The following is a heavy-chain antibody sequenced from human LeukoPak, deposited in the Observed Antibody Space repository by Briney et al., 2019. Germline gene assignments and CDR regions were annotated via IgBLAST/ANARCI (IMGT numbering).Heavy chain of an antibody. CDR3: AREALWFGESSMV. D-gene: IGHD3-10*01. CDR1: GFIFSNCW. J-gene: IGHJ4*02. Sequence: GGSLRLSCETSGFIFSNCWMTWVRQAPGKGLEWVANIKTDASEKYYADSVKGRFTISRDNAKMSLYLQMNSLRVEDTAVYYCAREALWFGESSMVWXXGTXVXVSS. V-gene: IGHV3-7*01. CDR2: IKTDASEK.